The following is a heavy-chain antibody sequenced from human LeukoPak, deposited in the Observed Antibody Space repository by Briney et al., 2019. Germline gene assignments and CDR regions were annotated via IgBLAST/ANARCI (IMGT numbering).Heavy chain of an antibody. D-gene: IGHD3-22*01. CDR2: TRNKANSYTT. CDR3: ASSAYYYDSSGYYYN. Sequence: PAGGSLRLSCAASGFTFSDHYMDWVRQAPGTGLEWVGHTRNKANSYTTEYAASVKGRFTISRDDSKNSLYLQMNSLKTEDTAVYYCASSAYYYDSSGYYYNWGQGTLVTVSS. V-gene: IGHV3-72*01. J-gene: IGHJ4*02. CDR1: GFTFSDHY.